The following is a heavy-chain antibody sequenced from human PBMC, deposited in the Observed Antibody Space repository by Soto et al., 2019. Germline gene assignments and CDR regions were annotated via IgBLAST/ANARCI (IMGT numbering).Heavy chain of an antibody. CDR1: GFTFSSYG. CDR3: ARASITIFGSYYYYMDV. Sequence: QVQLVESGGGVVQPGRSLRLSCAASGFTFSSYGMHWVRQAPGKGLEWVAVIWYDGSNKYYADSVKGRFTNSRDNSKNTLYLQMNSLRAEDTAVYYCARASITIFGSYYYYMDVWGKGTTVTVSS. CDR2: IWYDGSNK. V-gene: IGHV3-33*01. D-gene: IGHD3-3*01. J-gene: IGHJ6*03.